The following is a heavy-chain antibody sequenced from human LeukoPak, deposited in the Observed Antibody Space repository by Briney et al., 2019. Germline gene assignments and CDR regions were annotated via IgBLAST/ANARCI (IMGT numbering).Heavy chain of an antibody. Sequence: PGGSLRLSCAASGFTFSSYGMHWVRQAPGKGLEWVAVISYDGSNKYYADSVKGRLTISRDNAKNSLYLQMNSLRAEDTAVYYCARPYCSGGSCYFYYYGMDVWGQGTTVTVSS. D-gene: IGHD2-15*01. J-gene: IGHJ6*02. CDR2: ISYDGSNK. V-gene: IGHV3-30*03. CDR1: GFTFSSYG. CDR3: ARPYCSGGSCYFYYYGMDV.